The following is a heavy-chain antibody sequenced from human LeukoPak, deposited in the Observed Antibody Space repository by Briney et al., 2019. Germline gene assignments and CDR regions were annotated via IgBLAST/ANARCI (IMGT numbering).Heavy chain of an antibody. J-gene: IGHJ4*02. CDR2: IYHSGST. D-gene: IGHD3-10*01. CDR3: YMVRGVARLTWFDY. Sequence: ETLSLTCAVSGYSISSGYYWGWIRQPPGKGLEWIGSIYHSGSTYYNPSLKSRVTISVDTSKNQFSLKLSSVTAADTAVYYCYMVRGVARLTWFDYWGQGTLVTVSS. V-gene: IGHV4-38-2*01. CDR1: GYSISSGYY.